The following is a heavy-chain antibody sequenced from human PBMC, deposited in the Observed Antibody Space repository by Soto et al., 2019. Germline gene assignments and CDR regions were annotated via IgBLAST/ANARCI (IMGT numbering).Heavy chain of an antibody. CDR1: GFTFSAYG. CDR2: IGAADDP. Sequence: LRLSCAASGFTFSAYGMHWVRQTTGKGLEWVSAIGAADDPYYLGSVKGRFTISRENAKNSLYLQMNSLRAEDTAVYYCARAYSGRLPRRADYYFAMDVWGQGTTVTVSS. J-gene: IGHJ6*02. CDR3: ARAYSGRLPRRADYYFAMDV. V-gene: IGHV3-13*05. D-gene: IGHD2-15*01.